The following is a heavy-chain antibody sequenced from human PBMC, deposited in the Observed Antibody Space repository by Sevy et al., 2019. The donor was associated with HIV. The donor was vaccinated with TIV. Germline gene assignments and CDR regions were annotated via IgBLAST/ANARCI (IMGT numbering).Heavy chain of an antibody. Sequence: GGSLRLSCAASGFTFSSYGMHWVRQAPGKGLEWVAFIRYDGTNKYYADSVKGRFTISRDNSKNTLYLQMNSLRAEDTAVYYCATEGLSGYDAPFAYWGQGTLVTVSS. CDR3: ATEGLSGYDAPFAY. CDR1: GFTFSSYG. J-gene: IGHJ4*02. CDR2: IRYDGTNK. V-gene: IGHV3-30*02. D-gene: IGHD5-12*01.